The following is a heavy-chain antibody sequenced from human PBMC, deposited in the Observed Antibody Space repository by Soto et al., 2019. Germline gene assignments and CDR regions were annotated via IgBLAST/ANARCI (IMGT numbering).Heavy chain of an antibody. V-gene: IGHV3-11*01. J-gene: IGHJ4*02. CDR2: ISPSCDGT. CDR1: GFFFTDYF. D-gene: IGHD1-26*01. CDR3: ARQLERRVGAASH. Sequence: QVQLAESGGGLVKSGGSLTLSCSTSGFFFTDYFMSWIRQAPGKGLEWVSYISPSCDGTHYADSVKGRFTISKDNTKNSLFLQMSSLRDDDTAVYYCARQLERRVGAASHWGQGTRVSVSS.